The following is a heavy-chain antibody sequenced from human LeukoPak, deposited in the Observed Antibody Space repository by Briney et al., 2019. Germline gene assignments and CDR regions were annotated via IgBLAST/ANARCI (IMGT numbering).Heavy chain of an antibody. V-gene: IGHV3-30-3*01. CDR1: GFTFGSSS. CDR2: ISNDGSNK. D-gene: IGHD3-22*01. Sequence: GGSLRLSCAASGFTFGSSSMHWVRQAPGKGLEWVAVISNDGSNKFYADSVKSRFTISRDNSKNTLYLQMNSLRGYDTAVYYCARPLSNGYFHDSGGYYPYAMDIWGQGTTVTVSS. J-gene: IGHJ6*02. CDR3: ARPLSNGYFHDSGGYYPYAMDI.